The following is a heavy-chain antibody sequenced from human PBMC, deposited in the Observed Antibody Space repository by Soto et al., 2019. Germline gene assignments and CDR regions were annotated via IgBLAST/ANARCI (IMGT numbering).Heavy chain of an antibody. CDR3: SRGKYGSGSYYHHYYGMDV. J-gene: IGHJ6*02. CDR2: IDHSGST. D-gene: IGHD3-10*01. V-gene: IGHV4-34*01. Sequence: QVQLKQWGAGLLKPSETLSLTCAVYGGSFSGYFWTWIRQPPGKGLERIGEIDHSGSTNYNPSLKSRVTISIDPSKNQFSLKLSSVTAADTAVYYCSRGKYGSGSYYHHYYGMDVWGQGTTVTVSS. CDR1: GGSFSGYF.